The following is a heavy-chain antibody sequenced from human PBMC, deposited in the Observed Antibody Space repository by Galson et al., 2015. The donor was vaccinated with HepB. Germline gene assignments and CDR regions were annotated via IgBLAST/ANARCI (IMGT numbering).Heavy chain of an antibody. D-gene: IGHD2-21*02. V-gene: IGHV3-48*01. J-gene: IGHJ3*02. CDR3: AREVVTAITYAFDI. CDR1: EFTFSRYS. Sequence: SLRLSCAASEFTFSRYSMNGVRQAPGEGLERASYISRSRSTTYYADSVKGRVTISRYHANNSLYLQMNSLGAEDTAVYYCAREVVTAITYAFDIWGQGKMVTVSA. CDR2: ISRSRSTT.